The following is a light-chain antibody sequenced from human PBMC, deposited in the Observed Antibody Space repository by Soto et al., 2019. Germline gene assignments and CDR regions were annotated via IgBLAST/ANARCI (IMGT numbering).Light chain of an antibody. CDR2: GTS. V-gene: IGKV1-39*01. CDR3: QQYNNWHT. Sequence: DIQMTQSPSSLSAPVGDRVTITCRASQSIATYFNWYQQKPGKAPRLLIYGTSSLQSGVPSRFSGSGSGTDFTLTISSLQSEDFAVYYCQQYNNWHTFGQGTRLEIK. J-gene: IGKJ5*01. CDR1: QSIATY.